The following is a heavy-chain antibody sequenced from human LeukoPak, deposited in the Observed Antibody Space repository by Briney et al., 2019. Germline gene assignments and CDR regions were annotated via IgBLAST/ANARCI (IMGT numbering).Heavy chain of an antibody. CDR2: INPNSEVT. J-gene: IGHJ4*02. Sequence: ASVKVSCKASGYTFTGYNMHWVRQAPGQGLEWMGWINPNSEVTNYAQNFQGRVTMTRDTSISTAYMELSRLRSDDTAVYYCAREVREMATINFPFDYWGQGTLVTVSS. CDR1: GYTFTGYN. V-gene: IGHV1-2*02. D-gene: IGHD5-24*01. CDR3: AREVREMATINFPFDY.